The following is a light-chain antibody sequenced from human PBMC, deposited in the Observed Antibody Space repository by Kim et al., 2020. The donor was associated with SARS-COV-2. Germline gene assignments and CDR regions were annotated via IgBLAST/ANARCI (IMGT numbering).Light chain of an antibody. Sequence: EIVMTQSPATLSLSPGERATLSCRASQSISSSLAWYQQKPGQAPRVLIYGASARATGVPARFSGSGSGTEFILTISNLQSEDFAVYYCQQYAYWRAFGQGTRLEIK. J-gene: IGKJ5*01. V-gene: IGKV3-15*01. CDR1: QSISSS. CDR2: GAS. CDR3: QQYAYWRA.